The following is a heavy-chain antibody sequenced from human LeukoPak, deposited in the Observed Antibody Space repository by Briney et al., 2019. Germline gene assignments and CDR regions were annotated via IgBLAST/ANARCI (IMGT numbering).Heavy chain of an antibody. Sequence: GGSLRLSCAASGFTFSSFGMHWVRQAPGKGLEWVAVVSYDESHKYYADSVKGRFTVSRDNSRSTLYLQMNSLRADDTAVYYCAKVGANSGYSFQHWGQGTLVTVSS. CDR2: VSYDESHK. CDR3: AKVGANSGYSFQH. CDR1: GFTFSSFG. D-gene: IGHD3-22*01. J-gene: IGHJ1*01. V-gene: IGHV3-30*18.